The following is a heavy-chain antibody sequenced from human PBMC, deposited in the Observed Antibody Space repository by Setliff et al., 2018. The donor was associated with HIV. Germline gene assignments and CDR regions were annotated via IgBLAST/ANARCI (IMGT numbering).Heavy chain of an antibody. Sequence: ASVKVSCKASGYTFTNYYMHWVRQAPGQGLEWMGWINPNSGGTNYAQKFQGRVTMTRDTSISTAYMELSRLRSDETAVYYCARTLPQYTNLFDYWGQGTLVTVS. CDR2: INPNSGGT. D-gene: IGHD5-18*01. V-gene: IGHV1-2*02. J-gene: IGHJ4*02. CDR1: GYTFTNYY. CDR3: ARTLPQYTNLFDY.